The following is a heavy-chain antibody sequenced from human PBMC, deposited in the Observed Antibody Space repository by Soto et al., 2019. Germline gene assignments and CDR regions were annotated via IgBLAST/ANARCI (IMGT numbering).Heavy chain of an antibody. CDR1: GDSVSSNSAA. CDR3: ASAHLGSDRYTLDPFDP. D-gene: IGHD2-15*01. V-gene: IGHV6-1*01. J-gene: IGHJ5*02. CDR2: TYYRPKWYN. Sequence: SQTLSLTCAISGDSVSSNSAAWNWIRQSPSRGLEWLGRTYYRPKWYNDYAISVKSRITINPDTSKNQFSLQQSSVIPEDTAVYSCASAHLGSDRYTLDPFDPWGQGTLVTVSS.